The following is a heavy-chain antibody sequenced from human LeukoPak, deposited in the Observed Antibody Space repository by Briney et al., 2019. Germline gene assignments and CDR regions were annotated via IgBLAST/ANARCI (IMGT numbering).Heavy chain of an antibody. J-gene: IGHJ4*02. CDR3: ARDQSGYDFLDY. CDR2: IKQDGSEK. V-gene: IGHV3-7*01. Sequence: GGSLRLSCAASGFTFSSHWMSWVRQAPGKGLEWGANIKQDGSEKYYVDSVNGRFTISRDNAKNSLDLQMNSLRAEDTAVYYCARDQSGYDFLDYWGQGTLVTVSS. D-gene: IGHD5-12*01. CDR1: GFTFSSHW.